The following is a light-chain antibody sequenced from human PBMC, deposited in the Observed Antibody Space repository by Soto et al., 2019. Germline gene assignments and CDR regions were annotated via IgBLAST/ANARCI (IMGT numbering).Light chain of an antibody. CDR3: QQYSHLIT. V-gene: IGKV2-28*01. Sequence: IMMTQSPLSLPVTPGESASISCRSSQSLLHSNGYNYLDWYLQKPGQSPQLLIYKASTLKSGVPSRFSGSGSGTDFTFTISSLQPEDIATYYCQQYSHLITFGQGTRLEIK. J-gene: IGKJ5*01. CDR2: KAS. CDR1: QSLLHSNGYNY.